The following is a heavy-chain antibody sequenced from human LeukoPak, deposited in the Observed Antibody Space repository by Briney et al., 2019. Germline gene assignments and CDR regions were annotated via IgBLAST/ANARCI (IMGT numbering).Heavy chain of an antibody. CDR1: GYTFTSYA. CDR2: INAGNGNT. V-gene: IGHV1-3*01. CDR3: ARDRARIAAAGTPGY. J-gene: IGHJ4*02. Sequence: GGSLRLSCAASGYTFTSYAMHWVRQAPGQRLEWMGWINAGNGNTKYSQKFQGRVTITRDTSASTAYMELSSLRSEDTAVYYCARDRARIAAAGTPGYWGQGTLVTVSS. D-gene: IGHD6-13*01.